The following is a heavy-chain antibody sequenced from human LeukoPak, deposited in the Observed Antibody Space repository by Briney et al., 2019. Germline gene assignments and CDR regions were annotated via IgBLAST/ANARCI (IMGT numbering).Heavy chain of an antibody. V-gene: IGHV4-59*01. J-gene: IGHJ6*03. Sequence: SETLSLTCTVSGGSISSYCWSWIRQPPGKGLEWIGYIYYSGSTNYNPSLKSRVTISVDTSKNQFSLKLTSMTAADTAVYYCARARVSQIQGHYYYYMDVWGKGTTVTVSS. CDR1: GGSISSYC. D-gene: IGHD2-8*01. CDR2: IYYSGST. CDR3: ARARVSQIQGHYYYYMDV.